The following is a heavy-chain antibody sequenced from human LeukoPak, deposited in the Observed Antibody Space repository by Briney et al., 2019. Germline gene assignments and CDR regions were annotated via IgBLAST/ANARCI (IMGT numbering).Heavy chain of an antibody. V-gene: IGHV3-23*01. D-gene: IGHD3-22*01. CDR3: AKEGGSYYYDSSGYYGFDY. CDR2: VSSSGVST. CDR1: GFTFSTYA. Sequence: GGSLRLSCAASGFTFSTYAMSWVRQAPGKGLEWVSAVSSSGVSTYYADSVKGRFTISRDNSKSTLYLQMSSLRAEDTAVYYCAKEGGSYYYDSSGYYGFDYWGQGTLVTVSS. J-gene: IGHJ4*02.